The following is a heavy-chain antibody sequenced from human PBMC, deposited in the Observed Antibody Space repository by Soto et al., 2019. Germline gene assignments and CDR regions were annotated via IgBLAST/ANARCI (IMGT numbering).Heavy chain of an antibody. CDR2: ICWNSGSI. V-gene: IGHV3-9*01. D-gene: IGHD2-15*01. J-gene: IGHJ6*03. CDR1: GFTFDDYA. CDR3: AKDRGCSGGSCYQYYYYYMDV. Sequence: EVQLVESGGGLVQPGRSLRLSCAASGFTFDDYAMHWVRQAPGKGLEWVSGICWNSGSIGYADSVKGRFTISRDNAKNSLYLQMNSLRAEDTALYYCAKDRGCSGGSCYQYYYYYMDVWGKGTTVTVSS.